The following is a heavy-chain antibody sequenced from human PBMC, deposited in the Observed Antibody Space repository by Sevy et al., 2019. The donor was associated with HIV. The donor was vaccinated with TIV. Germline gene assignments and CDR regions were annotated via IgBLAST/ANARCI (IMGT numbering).Heavy chain of an antibody. CDR3: ARDRAHSSLWFGEKGWDYYYGMDV. CDR1: GGSISSGGYY. J-gene: IGHJ6*02. V-gene: IGHV4-31*03. Sequence: SETLSLTCTVSGGSISSGGYYWSWIRQHPGKGLEWIGYIYYSGSTYYNPSLKSRVTISVDTSKNQFSLKLSSVTAADTAVYYCARDRAHSSLWFGEKGWDYYYGMDVWGQGTMVTVSS. D-gene: IGHD3-10*01. CDR2: IYYSGST.